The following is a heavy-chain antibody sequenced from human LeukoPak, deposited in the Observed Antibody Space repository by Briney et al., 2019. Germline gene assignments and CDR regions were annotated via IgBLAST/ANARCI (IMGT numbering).Heavy chain of an antibody. CDR2: IIGNGGST. Sequence: GGSLRLSCVASGFTFGHYSLSWVRQAPGKGLEWVSGIIGNGGSTSYVDSVKGRFTVSRDNSKNTLYLQMNSLRAEDTAAYYCAKQSSGYLWFFDYWGQGTLVTVSS. CDR3: AKQSSGYLWFFDY. CDR1: GFTFGHYS. J-gene: IGHJ4*02. V-gene: IGHV3-23*01. D-gene: IGHD3-22*01.